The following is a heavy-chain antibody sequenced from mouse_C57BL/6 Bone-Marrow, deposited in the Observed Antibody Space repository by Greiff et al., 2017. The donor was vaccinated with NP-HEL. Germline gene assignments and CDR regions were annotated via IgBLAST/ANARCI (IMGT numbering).Heavy chain of an antibody. D-gene: IGHD1-1*01. Sequence: QVQLQQPGAELVKPGASVKLSCKASGYTFTSYWMHWVKQRPGQGLEWIGMIHPNSGSTNYNEKFKSKATLTVDKSSSTAYMQLSSLTSDDSAVYYCAREHYGSSDYWGQGTTLTVSS. CDR2: IHPNSGST. CDR1: GYTFTSYW. V-gene: IGHV1-64*01. J-gene: IGHJ2*01. CDR3: AREHYGSSDY.